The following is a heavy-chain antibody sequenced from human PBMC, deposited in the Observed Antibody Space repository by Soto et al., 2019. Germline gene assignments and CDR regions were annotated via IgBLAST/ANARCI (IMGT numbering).Heavy chain of an antibody. CDR1: GYTFTGYY. CDR2: INPNSGGT. J-gene: IGHJ6*03. Sequence: ASVKVSCKASGYTFTGYYMHWVRQAPGQGLEWMGWINPNSGGTNYAQKFQGWVTMTRDTSISTAYMELSRLRSDDTAVYYCARDLYGSGSYYYYYMDVWGKGTXVTVSS. CDR3: ARDLYGSGSYYYYYMDV. V-gene: IGHV1-2*04. D-gene: IGHD3-10*01.